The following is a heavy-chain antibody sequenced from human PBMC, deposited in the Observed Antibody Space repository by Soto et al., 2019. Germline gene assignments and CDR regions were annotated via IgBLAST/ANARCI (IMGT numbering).Heavy chain of an antibody. D-gene: IGHD6-19*01. Sequence: SVKVSCKASGGTFSSYAISWVRQAPGQGLEWMGGIIPIFGTANYAQKFQGRVTITADKSTSTAYMELSSLRSEDTAVYYCARFKCRIAVAGTHFDYWGQGTLVSV. CDR1: GGTFSSYA. V-gene: IGHV1-69*06. CDR2: IIPIFGTA. J-gene: IGHJ4*02. CDR3: ARFKCRIAVAGTHFDY.